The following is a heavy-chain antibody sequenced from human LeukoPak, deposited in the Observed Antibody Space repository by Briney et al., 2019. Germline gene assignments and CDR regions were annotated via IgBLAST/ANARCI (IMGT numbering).Heavy chain of an antibody. D-gene: IGHD6-13*01. CDR3: ARADHSSSWLFDP. V-gene: IGHV1-69*13. CDR2: IIPIFGTA. J-gene: IGHJ5*02. Sequence: ASVKVSCKASGGTFSGYAISWVRQAPGQGLEWMGGIIPIFGTANYAQKFQGRVTITADESTSTAYMELSSLRSEDTAVYYCARADHSSSWLFDPWGQGTLVTVSS. CDR1: GGTFSGYA.